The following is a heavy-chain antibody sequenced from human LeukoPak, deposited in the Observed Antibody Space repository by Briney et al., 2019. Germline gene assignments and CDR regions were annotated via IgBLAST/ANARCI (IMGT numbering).Heavy chain of an antibody. CDR3: ASSGSYSEVLDY. Sequence: GGSLRLSRAASVFTFSSYSMNWVRQAAGKGLEWVSSISSSSSYIYYADSVKGRFTISRDNAKNSLYLQMNSLRAEDTAVYYCASSGSYSEVLDYSGQGTLVTVSS. CDR1: VFTFSSYS. CDR2: ISSSSSYI. D-gene: IGHD1-26*01. J-gene: IGHJ4*02. V-gene: IGHV3-21*01.